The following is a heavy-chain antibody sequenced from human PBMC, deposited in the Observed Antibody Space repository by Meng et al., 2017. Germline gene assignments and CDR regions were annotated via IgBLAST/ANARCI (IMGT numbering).Heavy chain of an antibody. CDR2: IIPIFGTA. J-gene: IGHJ6*02. V-gene: IGHV1-69*05. D-gene: IGHD3-22*01. Sequence: SVKVSCKASGGTFSSYAISWVRQAPGQGLEWMGGIIPIFGTANYAQKFQGRVTITTDESTSTAYMELSSLRSEDTSVYYCARDIRAYYYDSSGHYYYYGMDVWGQGTTVTVSS. CDR3: ARDIRAYYYDSSGHYYYYGMDV. CDR1: GGTFSSYA.